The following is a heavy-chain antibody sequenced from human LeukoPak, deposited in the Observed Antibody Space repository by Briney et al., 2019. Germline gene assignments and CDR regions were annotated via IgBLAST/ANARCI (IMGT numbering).Heavy chain of an antibody. CDR2: ISSSGSTI. CDR1: GFTFSSYE. V-gene: IGHV3-48*03. Sequence: GGSLRLSCAASGFTFSSYEMNWVRQAPGKGLEWVSYISSSGSTIYYADSVKGRFTISRDNAKNSLYLQMNSLRAVDTAVYYCARGLTGTTAGYWGQGTLVTVSS. CDR3: ARGLTGTTAGY. J-gene: IGHJ4*02. D-gene: IGHD1-1*01.